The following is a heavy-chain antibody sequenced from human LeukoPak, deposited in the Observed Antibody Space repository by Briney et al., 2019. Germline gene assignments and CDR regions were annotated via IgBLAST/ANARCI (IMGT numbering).Heavy chain of an antibody. J-gene: IGHJ4*01. D-gene: IGHD2/OR15-2a*01. CDR3: ATQFYASGNCYSPIHY. V-gene: IGHV3-30*02. Sequence: GGSLRLSCAASGLTFSRYGMHWVRQAPGKGLQWDGFIRYDESDKKYEASVKGRFTISRDNSKGTVSLQMYSLRVEDTAVYYCATQFYASGNCYSPIHYWGHGTLVTVSS. CDR1: GLTFSRYG. CDR2: IRYDESDK.